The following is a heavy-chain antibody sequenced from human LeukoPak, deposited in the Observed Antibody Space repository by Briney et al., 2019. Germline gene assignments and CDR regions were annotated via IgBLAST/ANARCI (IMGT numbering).Heavy chain of an antibody. Sequence: GASVKVSCKASGYTFTSYAMNWVRQAPGQGLEWMGWINANTGNPTYAQGFTGRFVFSLDTSVSTAYLQISSLKAEDTAVYYCARGVTYYYDSSGYYGEEFDYWGQGTLVTVSS. D-gene: IGHD3-22*01. CDR3: ARGVTYYYDSSGYYGEEFDY. CDR1: GYTFTSYA. J-gene: IGHJ4*02. CDR2: INANTGNP. V-gene: IGHV7-4-1*02.